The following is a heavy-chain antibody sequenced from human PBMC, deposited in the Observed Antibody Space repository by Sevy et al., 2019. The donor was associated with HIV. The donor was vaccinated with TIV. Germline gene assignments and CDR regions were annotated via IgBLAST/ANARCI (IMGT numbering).Heavy chain of an antibody. CDR2: ISGSDRT. Sequence: GGSLRLSCTASGFTFRTYAMSWVRQAPGKGLEWVSGKGLEWGSAISGSDRTYSADSVKGRFTISRDNSKNKVYLQMNSLSAADTAVYYCAKWGDHDFSSSSSYFDYWGQGALVTVSS. D-gene: IGHD3-3*01. J-gene: IGHJ4*02. V-gene: IGHV3-23*01. CDR1: GFTFRTYA. CDR3: AKWGDHDFSSSSSYFDY.